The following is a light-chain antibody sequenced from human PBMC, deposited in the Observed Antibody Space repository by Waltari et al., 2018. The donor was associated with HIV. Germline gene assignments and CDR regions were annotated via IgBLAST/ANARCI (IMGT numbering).Light chain of an antibody. CDR3: AAWDNSLSAPV. Sequence: QSVLTQPPSASGTPGQRVTISCSGSSSNIGSNYVYWYQQPPGTAPKLLIYRNKQRPSGVPDRFSGSKSGTSASLAISGLRSEDEADYYCAAWDNSLSAPVFGGGTKLTVL. V-gene: IGLV1-47*01. CDR1: SSNIGSNY. J-gene: IGLJ3*02. CDR2: RNK.